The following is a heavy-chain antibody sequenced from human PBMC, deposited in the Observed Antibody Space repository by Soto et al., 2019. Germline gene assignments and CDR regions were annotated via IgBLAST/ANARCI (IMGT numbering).Heavy chain of an antibody. CDR3: ARGFDYYGSRSYLSY. D-gene: IGHD3-10*01. CDR1: GGSISSSNW. J-gene: IGHJ4*02. V-gene: IGHV4-4*02. Sequence: SETLSLTCAVSGGSISSSNWWSWVRQPPGKGLEWIGEIYHSGSTNYNPSLKSRVTISVDKSKNQFSLKLSSVTAADTAVYYCARGFDYYGSRSYLSYLGQGTLGTVSS. CDR2: IYHSGST.